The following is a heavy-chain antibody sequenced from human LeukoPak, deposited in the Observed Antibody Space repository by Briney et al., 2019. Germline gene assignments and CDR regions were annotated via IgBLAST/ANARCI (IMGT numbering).Heavy chain of an antibody. CDR3: ARYNWNAEVDY. J-gene: IGHJ4*02. Sequence: PSETLSLTCTVSGGSISSYFWSWIRQPPGKGLEWIAYVHYSESTNYNPSLRGRVTISEDTSKEQFFLRLTSVTAADTAVYYCARYNWNAEVDYWGQGTLVTVSS. D-gene: IGHD1-1*01. V-gene: IGHV4-59*01. CDR2: VHYSEST. CDR1: GGSISSYF.